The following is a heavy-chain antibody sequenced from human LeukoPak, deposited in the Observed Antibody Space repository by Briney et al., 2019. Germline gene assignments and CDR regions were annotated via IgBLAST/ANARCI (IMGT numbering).Heavy chain of an antibody. CDR1: GYTYTGYY. CDR2: INPNSGGT. Sequence: ASVKVSCKASGYTYTGYYMHWVRQAPGQGLEWMGWINPNSGGTNYAQKFQGRVTMTRDTSISTGYMELSRLRSDDTAVYYCARRPHKNRFGDYWGQGTLVTVSS. J-gene: IGHJ4*02. V-gene: IGHV1-2*02. D-gene: IGHD3-10*01. CDR3: ARRPHKNRFGDY.